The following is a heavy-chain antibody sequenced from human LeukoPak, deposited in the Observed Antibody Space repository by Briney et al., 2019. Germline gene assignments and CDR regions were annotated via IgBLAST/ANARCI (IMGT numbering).Heavy chain of an antibody. J-gene: IGHJ4*02. V-gene: IGHV1-18*04. D-gene: IGHD3-10*01. CDR2: ISAYDGNT. CDR3: ARDGYGSGKGFFDY. Sequence: ASVKVSCKASGYTFTGYYMHWVRQAPGQGPEWMGWISAYDGNTNSAQKFQGRVTMTTDTSTSTAYMELRSLRSDDTAVYYCARDGYGSGKGFFDYWGQGTLVTVSS. CDR1: GYTFTGYY.